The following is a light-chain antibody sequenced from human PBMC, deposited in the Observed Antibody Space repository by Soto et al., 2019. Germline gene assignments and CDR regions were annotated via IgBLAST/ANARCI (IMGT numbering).Light chain of an antibody. Sequence: QSVLTQPASASGSPGQSITISCTGTSNDVGGYNYVSWYQQHPGNAPKVMIYDVSNRPSGISNRFSGSKSGNTASLTISGLRAEDEAHYYCGSYTGSRIPVVFGGGTKLTVL. CDR2: DVS. CDR1: SNDVGGYNY. V-gene: IGLV2-14*03. J-gene: IGLJ2*01. CDR3: GSYTGSRIPVV.